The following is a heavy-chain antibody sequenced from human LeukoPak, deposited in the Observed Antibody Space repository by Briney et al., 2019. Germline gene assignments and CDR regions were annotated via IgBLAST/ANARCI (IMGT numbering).Heavy chain of an antibody. D-gene: IGHD1-26*01. J-gene: IGHJ6*02. CDR2: IYHSGST. CDR1: GGSISSNNW. Sequence: PSETLSLTCAVSGGSISSNNWWIWVRQPPGKGLEYIGEIYHSGSTIYKPSLKSRVTISVDKSKNQFSLKMTSVTAADTAMYYCARGTDTRRTNHFYYCGMDIWGQGTTVSVSS. CDR3: ARGTDTRRTNHFYYCGMDI. V-gene: IGHV4-4*02.